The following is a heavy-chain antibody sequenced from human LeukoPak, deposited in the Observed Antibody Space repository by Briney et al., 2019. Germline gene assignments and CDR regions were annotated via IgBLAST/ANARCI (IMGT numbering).Heavy chain of an antibody. CDR3: AREGGVSGRYFDY. J-gene: IGHJ4*02. V-gene: IGHV1-2*02. D-gene: IGHD3-10*01. Sequence: GASVKVSCKASGYTFTGYYINWVRQAPGQGLEWMGWINPNSGVTSFAQRFQNRVTLTTDTSISTTYMDLSGLRSDDTAVYYCAREGGVSGRYFDYWGQGTLVTVSS. CDR2: INPNSGVT. CDR1: GYTFTGYY.